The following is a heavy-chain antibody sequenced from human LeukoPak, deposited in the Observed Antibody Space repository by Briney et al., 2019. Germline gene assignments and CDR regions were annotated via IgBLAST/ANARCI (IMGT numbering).Heavy chain of an antibody. CDR3: ARVGVAAKSSRYFDS. CDR1: GGSVSNGDYY. V-gene: IGHV4-31*03. J-gene: IGHJ4*02. CDR2: IHYSGST. D-gene: IGHD2-15*01. Sequence: SGTLSLTCTVSGGSVSNGDYYWSWIRQLPGEGLEWIGYIHYSGSTYYNPSLKSRITISVDTSKKQFSLKLSSVTAADTAVYYCARVGVAAKSSRYFDSWGQGTLVAVSS.